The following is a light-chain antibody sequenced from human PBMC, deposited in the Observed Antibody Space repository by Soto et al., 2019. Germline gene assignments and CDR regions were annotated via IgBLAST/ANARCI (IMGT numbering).Light chain of an antibody. CDR3: CSYGGTSSSVV. V-gene: IGLV2-23*01. J-gene: IGLJ2*01. CDR1: SSDVGNFNL. Sequence: QSALTQPASVSGSPGQSITISCTGNSSDVGNFNLASWYQQYPGKVPKLMIYEGNKRPSGVSDRFPGSKSGNTASLTISGLQAEDEADYYCCSYGGTSSSVVFGGGTKLTVL. CDR2: EGN.